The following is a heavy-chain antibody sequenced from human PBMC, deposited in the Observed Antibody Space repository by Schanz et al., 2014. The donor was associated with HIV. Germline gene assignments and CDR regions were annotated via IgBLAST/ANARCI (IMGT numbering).Heavy chain of an antibody. CDR2: IIPNSGAT. Sequence: QVQLVQSGAEVKKPGSSVKVSCKASGGTFSIYAISWVRQAPGQGLEWMGGIIPNSGATDSAQKFQGRVTMTRDTSISTAFMELSSLRSDDTAVYYCARDTNFVLDVWGQGTLVTVSS. CDR1: GGTFSIYA. J-gene: IGHJ4*02. D-gene: IGHD2-8*01. V-gene: IGHV1-2*02. CDR3: ARDTNFVLDV.